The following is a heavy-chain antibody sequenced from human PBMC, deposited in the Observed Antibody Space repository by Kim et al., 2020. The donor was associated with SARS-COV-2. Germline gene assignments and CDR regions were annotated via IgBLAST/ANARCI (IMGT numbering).Heavy chain of an antibody. D-gene: IGHD3-16*01. V-gene: IGHV3-23*01. Sequence: GGSLRLSCAASGLTFSMYAISWVRQAPGKGLEWVSAIRGSGDTTYYADSVKGRFTISRDNSNNTLFLRMNSLRVEDTAMYFCAKVGRIASNYWGRGTPVTVSS. J-gene: IGHJ4*02. CDR3: AKVGRIASNY. CDR2: IRGSGDTT. CDR1: GLTFSMYA.